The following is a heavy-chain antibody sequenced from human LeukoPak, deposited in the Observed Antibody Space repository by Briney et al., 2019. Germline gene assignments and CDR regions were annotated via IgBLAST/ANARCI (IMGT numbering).Heavy chain of an antibody. V-gene: IGHV1-69*06. CDR1: GGTFSSYA. D-gene: IGHD2-15*01. Sequence: ASVKVSCKASGGTFSSYAISWVRQAPGQGLEWMGGIIPIFGTAKYAQKFQGRVTITADKSTSTAYKKLSSLRSEDTAVYYCGSGGGGVVAANNWFDPWGQGTLVTVSS. J-gene: IGHJ5*02. CDR3: GSGGGGVVAANNWFDP. CDR2: IIPIFGTA.